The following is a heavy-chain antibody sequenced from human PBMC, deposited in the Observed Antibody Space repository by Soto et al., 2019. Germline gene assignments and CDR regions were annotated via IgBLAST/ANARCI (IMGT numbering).Heavy chain of an antibody. J-gene: IGHJ1*01. CDR1: GFTFSSYP. V-gene: IGHV3-23*01. Sequence: GGSLRLSCVGSGFTFSSYPMNWVRQAPGKGLEWVSAISGTSDMTYYANSVTGRFTISRDNSKNTLYLQVSSLRVEDTAIYYCANYRWGANTVTSINWGRGTLVTVSS. CDR3: ANYRWGANTVTSIN. CDR2: ISGTSDMT. D-gene: IGHD4-4*01.